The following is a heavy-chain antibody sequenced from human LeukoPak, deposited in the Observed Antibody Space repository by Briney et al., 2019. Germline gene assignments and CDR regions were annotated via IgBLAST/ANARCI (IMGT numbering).Heavy chain of an antibody. D-gene: IGHD3-10*01. Sequence: PETLSLTCAVYGGSFSGYYWSWIRQPPGKGLEWIGEINHSGSTNYNPSLKSRVTISVDTSKNQFSLKLSSVTAADTAVYYCARPNYYGSGSYYHYWGQGTLVTVSS. V-gene: IGHV4-34*01. CDR3: ARPNYYGSGSYYHY. J-gene: IGHJ4*02. CDR2: INHSGST. CDR1: GGSFSGYY.